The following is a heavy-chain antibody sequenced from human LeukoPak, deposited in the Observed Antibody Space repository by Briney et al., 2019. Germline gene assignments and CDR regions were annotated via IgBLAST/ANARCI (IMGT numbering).Heavy chain of an antibody. Sequence: PGGSLRLSCAASGFTFSSYWMSWVRQAPGKGLEWVANIKQAGSEKYYVDSVKGRFTISRDNAKNSLYLQMNSLRAEDTAVYYCARDGEPLLWFGELLGPYFDYWGQGTLVTVSS. D-gene: IGHD3-10*01. CDR3: ARDGEPLLWFGELLGPYFDY. V-gene: IGHV3-7*03. CDR2: IKQAGSEK. J-gene: IGHJ4*02. CDR1: GFTFSSYW.